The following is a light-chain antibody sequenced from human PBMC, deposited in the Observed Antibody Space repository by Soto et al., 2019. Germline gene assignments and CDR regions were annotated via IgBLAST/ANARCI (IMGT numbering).Light chain of an antibody. Sequence: QSVRTPPPSVSAAPGQKVTISCSGSSSNIGGNSVSWYQQLPGTAPKLLIYDDNKRPSGIPDRFSGSKSGTSATLGITGFQTGDEADYYCGSWDSSLSAYVFGTGTKVT. J-gene: IGLJ1*01. CDR3: GSWDSSLSAYV. V-gene: IGLV1-51*01. CDR2: DDN. CDR1: SSNIGGNS.